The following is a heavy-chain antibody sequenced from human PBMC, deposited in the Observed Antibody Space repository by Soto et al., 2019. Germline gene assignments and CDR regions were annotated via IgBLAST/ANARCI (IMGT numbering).Heavy chain of an antibody. D-gene: IGHD4-17*01. J-gene: IGHJ6*02. CDR3: AATPKIYGDYNDYYYGMDV. Sequence: GASVKVSCKASGFTFTSSAVRWVRQARGQRLEWIGWIVVGSGNTNYAQKFQERVTITRDMSTSTAYMELSSLRSEDTAVYYCAATPKIYGDYNDYYYGMDVWGQGTTVTVSS. CDR2: IVVGSGNT. CDR1: GFTFTSSA. V-gene: IGHV1-58*01.